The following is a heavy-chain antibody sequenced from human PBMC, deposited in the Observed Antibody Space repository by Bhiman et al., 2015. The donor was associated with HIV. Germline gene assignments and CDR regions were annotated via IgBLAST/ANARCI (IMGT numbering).Heavy chain of an antibody. CDR1: GFSFSSYG. CDR2: ISSTSRYI. J-gene: IGHJ4*02. V-gene: IGHV3-21*03. CDR3: ARETLIDY. Sequence: VQLVESGGGVVQPGGSLRLSCEASGFSFSSYGMHWVRQAPGKGLEWVSSISSTSRYIYYADSVKGRLTISRDNAKNSLYLQMNSLRAEDTGVYYCARETLIDYWGQGTLVTVSS.